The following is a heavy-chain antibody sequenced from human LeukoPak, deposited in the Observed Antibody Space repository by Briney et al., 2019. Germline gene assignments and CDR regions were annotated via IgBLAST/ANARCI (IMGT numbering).Heavy chain of an antibody. J-gene: IGHJ4*02. D-gene: IGHD1-14*01. CDR2: INSDGSST. Sequence: PGGSLRLSCAASGFTLSSYWMHWVRQAPGKGLVWVSRINSDGSSTSYADSVKGRFTIPRDNAKNTLYLRMNSLRAEDTAVYYCARVLGLVRATEPPGYWGQGTLVTVSS. V-gene: IGHV3-74*01. CDR3: ARVLGLVRATEPPGY. CDR1: GFTLSSYW.